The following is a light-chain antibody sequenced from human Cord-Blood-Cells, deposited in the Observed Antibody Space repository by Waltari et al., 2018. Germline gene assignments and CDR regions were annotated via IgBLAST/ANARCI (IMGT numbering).Light chain of an antibody. CDR1: QSISSW. J-gene: IGKJ1*01. CDR2: DAS. Sequence: DIQMTQSPSTLSAYVGDRVTITCRVSQSISSWLAWYQQKPGKAPKLLIYDASSLESGVPSRFSGSGSGTEFTRTISSLQPDDFATCYCQQYNSYPWTFGQGTKVEIK. CDR3: QQYNSYPWT. V-gene: IGKV1-5*01.